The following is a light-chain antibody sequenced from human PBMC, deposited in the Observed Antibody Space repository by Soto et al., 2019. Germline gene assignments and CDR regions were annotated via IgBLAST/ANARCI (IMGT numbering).Light chain of an antibody. J-gene: IGKJ4*01. CDR1: QSISDY. V-gene: IGKV1-39*01. CDR2: AVS. CDR3: KQSSAFPLT. Sequence: DIHVTQSPSSLPASVGDRVTITCRTSQSISDYLTWYQQKPGKAPELLIYAVSYLQSGVPSRFSGSGSGTDFTLTISSLQPEDFATYFCKQSSAFPLTFGGGTKVDIK.